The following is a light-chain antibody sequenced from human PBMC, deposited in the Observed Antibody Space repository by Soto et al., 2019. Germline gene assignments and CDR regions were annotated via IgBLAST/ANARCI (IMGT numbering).Light chain of an antibody. CDR2: GVT. J-gene: IGLJ1*01. Sequence: LTQPASVSGSPGQSITISCTGTSSDIGNYNLVSWYQQHPGKAPKVIIYGVTKRPSGVSNRFSGSTSGNTASLTISGLQTEDEADYYCCSYAANSYVFGTGTKV. CDR1: SSDIGNYNL. V-gene: IGLV2-23*02. CDR3: CSYAANSYV.